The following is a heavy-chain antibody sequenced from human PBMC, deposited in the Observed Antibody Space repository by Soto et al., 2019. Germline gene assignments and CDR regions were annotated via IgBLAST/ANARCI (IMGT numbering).Heavy chain of an antibody. Sequence: GVSLRLSCAASGFTFSSYGMHWVRQAPGKGLEWVAVISYDGSNKYYADSVKGRFTISRDNSKNTLYLQMNSLRAEDTAVYYCAKVAYSSSSDYYYYYMDVWGKGTTVTVSS. J-gene: IGHJ6*03. D-gene: IGHD6-6*01. V-gene: IGHV3-30*18. CDR1: GFTFSSYG. CDR2: ISYDGSNK. CDR3: AKVAYSSSSDYYYYYMDV.